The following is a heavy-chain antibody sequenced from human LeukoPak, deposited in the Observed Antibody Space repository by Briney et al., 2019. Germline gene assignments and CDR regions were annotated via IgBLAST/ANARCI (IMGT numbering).Heavy chain of an antibody. CDR1: GFTFSSYA. D-gene: IGHD1-14*01. CDR2: ISGSGGST. CDR3: AKDRVGRSRYFDY. J-gene: IGHJ4*02. V-gene: IGHV3-23*01. Sequence: PGGSLRLSCAASGFTFSSYATSWVRQAPGKGLEWVSVISGSGGSTYYADSVKGRFTISRDNSKNTLYLQMNSLRAEDTAVYYCAKDRVGRSRYFDYWGQGTLVTVSS.